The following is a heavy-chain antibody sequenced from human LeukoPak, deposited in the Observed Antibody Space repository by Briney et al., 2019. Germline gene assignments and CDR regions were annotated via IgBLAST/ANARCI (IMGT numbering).Heavy chain of an antibody. CDR1: GFTFSSHA. J-gene: IGHJ4*02. CDR2: ISGSGGST. D-gene: IGHD6-19*01. Sequence: PGGSLRLSCAASGFTFSSHAMSWVRQAPGKGLEWVSAISGSGGSTYYADSVKGRFTISRDKSKNTLDLQMNSLRAEDTAVYYCAKGLAVAGHFDYWGRGTLVTVSS. V-gene: IGHV3-23*01. CDR3: AKGLAVAGHFDY.